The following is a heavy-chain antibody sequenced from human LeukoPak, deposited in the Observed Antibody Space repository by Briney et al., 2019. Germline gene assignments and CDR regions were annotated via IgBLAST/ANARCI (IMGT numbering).Heavy chain of an antibody. CDR3: AREVDGYNRGPKNLDY. Sequence: SETLSLTCTVSGGSISSSSYYWGWIRQPPGKGLEWIGSIYYSGSTYYNPSLKSRVTISVDTSKNQFSLKLSSVTAADTAVYYCAREVDGYNRGPKNLDYWGQGTLVTVSS. D-gene: IGHD5-24*01. J-gene: IGHJ4*02. CDR1: GGSISSSSYY. V-gene: IGHV4-39*07. CDR2: IYYSGST.